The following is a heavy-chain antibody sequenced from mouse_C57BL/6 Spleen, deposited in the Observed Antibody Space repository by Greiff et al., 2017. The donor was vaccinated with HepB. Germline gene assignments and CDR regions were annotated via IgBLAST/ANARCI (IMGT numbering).Heavy chain of an antibody. J-gene: IGHJ4*01. Sequence: QVQLQQPGAELVKPGASVKLSCKASGYTFTSYWMQWVKQRPGQGLEWIGEIDPSDSYTNYNQKFKGKATLTVDTSSSPAYMQLSSLTSEDSAVYYCARGSSGYDAMDYWGQGTSVTVSS. CDR3: ARGSSGYDAMDY. CDR1: GYTFTSYW. CDR2: IDPSDSYT. D-gene: IGHD3-2*02. V-gene: IGHV1-50*01.